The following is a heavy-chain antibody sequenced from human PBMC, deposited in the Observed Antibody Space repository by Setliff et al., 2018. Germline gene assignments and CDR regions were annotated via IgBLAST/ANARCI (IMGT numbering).Heavy chain of an antibody. CDR1: GGSISRSSYN. Sequence: SETLSLTCTVSGGSISRSSYNWGWIRQPPGKGLEWIGSIYYSGSTYYNPSLKSRVTISVDTSKNQFSLKLGSVTAADTAVYYCARAAGYSSSWYHYYYGMDVWGQGTTVTVSS. CDR3: ARAAGYSSSWYHYYYGMDV. V-gene: IGHV4-39*01. CDR2: IYYSGST. J-gene: IGHJ6*02. D-gene: IGHD6-13*01.